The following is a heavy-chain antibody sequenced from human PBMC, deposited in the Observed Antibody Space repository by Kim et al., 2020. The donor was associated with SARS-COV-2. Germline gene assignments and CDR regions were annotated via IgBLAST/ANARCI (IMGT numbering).Heavy chain of an antibody. J-gene: IGHJ4*02. CDR3: AKTGCSSTSCYVVY. D-gene: IGHD2-2*01. V-gene: IGHV3-23*01. CDR2: IRGSDGTT. CDR1: GFTFSGYA. Sequence: GGSLRLSCAASGFTFSGYAMTWVRQAPGKGLEWVSAIRGSDGTTYYADSVKGRFTISRDNSKNTLYLQMNSLRGEETAVYYCAKTGCSSTSCYVVYWGPGTLVTVSS.